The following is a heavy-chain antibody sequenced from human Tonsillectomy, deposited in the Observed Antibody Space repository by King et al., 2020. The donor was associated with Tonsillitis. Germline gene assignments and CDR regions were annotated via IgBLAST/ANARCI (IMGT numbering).Heavy chain of an antibody. CDR2: ISYDGTNK. Sequence: VQLVESGGGVVQPGRSLRLSCAASGFTFSTYAMHWVRQAPGKGLEWVAVISYDGTNKYYADSVKGRFTISRDNSKSTLYLHMNSLGAEDTAVYYGAEDNYYFYFRDVWGKGTTVTVSS. CDR1: GFTFSTYA. CDR3: AEDNYYFYFRDV. V-gene: IGHV3-30*01. D-gene: IGHD2-15*01. J-gene: IGHJ6*03.